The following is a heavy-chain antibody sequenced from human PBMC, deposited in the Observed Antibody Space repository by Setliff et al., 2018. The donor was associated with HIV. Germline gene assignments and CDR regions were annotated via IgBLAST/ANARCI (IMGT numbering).Heavy chain of an antibody. CDR1: TYTFSSYV. CDR3: ATQRDIVMVPGQGGFDI. Sequence: ASVKVSCKASTYTFSSYVINWVRQAPGQELEWMGRISVYNGNTIYAQKLQGRVIMTTDTSTSTAYMELRSLRSDDTAMYYCATQRDIVMVPGQGGFDIWAQGTMVTVSS. CDR2: ISVYNGNT. V-gene: IGHV1-18*01. J-gene: IGHJ3*02. D-gene: IGHD2-2*01.